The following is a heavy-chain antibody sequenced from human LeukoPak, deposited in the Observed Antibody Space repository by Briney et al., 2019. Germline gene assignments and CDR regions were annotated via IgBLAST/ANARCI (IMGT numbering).Heavy chain of an antibody. CDR2: MNPNSGNT. CDR1: GYTFTSYD. Sequence: ASVKVSCKASGYTFTSYDINWVRQATGQGLEWMGWMNPNSGNTGYAQKFQGRVTITRNTSISTAYMELSSLRSEDTAVYYCARDRRAVGATTGYFDYWGQGTLVTVSS. V-gene: IGHV1-8*03. D-gene: IGHD1-26*01. CDR3: ARDRRAVGATTGYFDY. J-gene: IGHJ4*02.